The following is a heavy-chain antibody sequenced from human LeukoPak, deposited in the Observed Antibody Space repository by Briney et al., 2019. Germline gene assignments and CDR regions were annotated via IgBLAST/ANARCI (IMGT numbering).Heavy chain of an antibody. CDR3: ASSYYDSSGYYFGDAFHI. Sequence: GGSLRLSCAASGFTFSGYWMHWVRQAPGKGLVWVSRINSDGSTSQYVDSVKGRFTISRDNAKNTLYLQMNSLRAEDTAVYYCASSYYDSSGYYFGDAFHIWGPGTMVTVSS. D-gene: IGHD3-22*01. J-gene: IGHJ3*02. CDR2: INSDGSTS. CDR1: GFTFSGYW. V-gene: IGHV3-74*03.